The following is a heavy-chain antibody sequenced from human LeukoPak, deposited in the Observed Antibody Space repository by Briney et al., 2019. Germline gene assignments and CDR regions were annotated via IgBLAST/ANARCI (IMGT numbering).Heavy chain of an antibody. CDR3: ARSGISGSWLGFDP. V-gene: IGHV3-7*01. CDR1: GFTFSSYW. Sequence: PGGSLRLSCAASGFTFSSYWMSWVRQAPGKGLEWVANIKQDGSEKYYVDSVKGRFTISRDNAKNSLYLQMNSLRAEDTAVYYCARSGISGSWLGFDPWGQGTLVTVSS. D-gene: IGHD6-13*01. J-gene: IGHJ5*02. CDR2: IKQDGSEK.